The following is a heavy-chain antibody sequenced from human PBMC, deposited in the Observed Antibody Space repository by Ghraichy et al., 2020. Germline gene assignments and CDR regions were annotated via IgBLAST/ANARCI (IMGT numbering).Heavy chain of an antibody. J-gene: IGHJ5*02. D-gene: IGHD1-1*01. CDR3: ARLIASTGSSDWFDP. CDR1: GDSISGSY. V-gene: IGHV4-59*01. CDR2: IYYSGTT. Sequence: GSLRLSCTVSGDSISGSYWSWIRQPPGKGLEWIGYIYYSGTTIYNPSLKRRVTISVDTSKNQFSLKLTSVTTADTAVYYCARLIASTGSSDWFDPWGQGTLVTVSS.